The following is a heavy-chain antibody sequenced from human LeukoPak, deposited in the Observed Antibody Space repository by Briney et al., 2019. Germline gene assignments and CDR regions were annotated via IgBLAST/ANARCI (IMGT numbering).Heavy chain of an antibody. CDR3: ARVDYYGSGSYL. CDR2: ISGYNGNT. CDR1: GYTFTSYG. V-gene: IGHV1-18*01. D-gene: IGHD3-10*01. Sequence: ASVEVSCKASGYTFTSYGISWVRQAPGQGLEWMGWISGYNGNTNYAQKLQGRVTMTTDTSTSTAYMELRSLRSDDTAVYYCARVDYYGSGSYLWGQGTLVTVSS. J-gene: IGHJ4*02.